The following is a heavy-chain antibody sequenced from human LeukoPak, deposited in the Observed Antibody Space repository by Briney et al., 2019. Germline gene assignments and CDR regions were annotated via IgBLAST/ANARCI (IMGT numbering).Heavy chain of an antibody. V-gene: IGHV1-69*13. J-gene: IGHJ4*02. CDR2: IIPIFGTA. CDR3: ARDGISLGYFDY. CDR1: GGTFSSYA. Sequence: SVKVSCKASGGTFSSYAISWVRQAPGQGLEWMGGIIPIFGTANYAQKFQGRVTITADESTSTAYMELSSLRSEDTAVYYCARDGISLGYFDYWGQGTLVTVSS. D-gene: IGHD1-26*01.